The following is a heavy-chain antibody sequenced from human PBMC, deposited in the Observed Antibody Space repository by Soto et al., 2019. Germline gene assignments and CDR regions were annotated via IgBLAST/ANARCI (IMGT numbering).Heavy chain of an antibody. D-gene: IGHD2-8*02. Sequence: EVQLVESGGGLVQPGGSLRLSCAVSGFTFSSYSMNWVRQAPGKGLEWVSFFSESSSGSSIHYADSVKGRFTISRDNARNSLYLQMNSLRAEDTAVYYCARDMAVLADYWGQGTLVTVSS. CDR1: GFTFSSYS. V-gene: IGHV3-48*01. CDR2: FSESSSGSSI. CDR3: ARDMAVLADY. J-gene: IGHJ4*02.